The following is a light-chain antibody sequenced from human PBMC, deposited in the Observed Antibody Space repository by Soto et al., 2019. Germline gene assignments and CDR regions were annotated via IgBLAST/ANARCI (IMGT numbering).Light chain of an antibody. CDR2: GAS. J-gene: IGKJ3*01. Sequence: EIVLTQSPNTLSLSPGERATLSCRASQSVSSGYLVWYQQKPGQAPRLLIYGASSRATGIPDRFSGSGSGTDFTLIISRLEPEDFAVYYCQQYGNSPPSVTFGPGTKVEIK. V-gene: IGKV3-20*01. CDR1: QSVSSGY. CDR3: QQYGNSPPSVT.